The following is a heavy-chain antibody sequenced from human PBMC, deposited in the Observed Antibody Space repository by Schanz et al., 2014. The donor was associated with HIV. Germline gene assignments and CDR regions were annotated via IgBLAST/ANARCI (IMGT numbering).Heavy chain of an antibody. Sequence: EVQLLESGGGLVKPGGSLRLSCAASGITFSDFAMSWVRQAPGKGLEWLAGVSRSGANTYYADSVKGRFTISRDKLKNTVHLQLNSLRADDTAVYYCARGGASAAYRYYFDYWGQGTLVTVSS. CDR3: ARGGASAAYRYYFDY. J-gene: IGHJ4*02. CDR1: GITFSDFA. D-gene: IGHD6-13*01. V-gene: IGHV3-23*01. CDR2: VSRSGANT.